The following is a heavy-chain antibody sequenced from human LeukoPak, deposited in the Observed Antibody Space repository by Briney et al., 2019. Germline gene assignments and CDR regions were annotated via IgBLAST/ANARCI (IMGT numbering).Heavy chain of an antibody. J-gene: IGHJ6*02. CDR1: GGTFSSYA. CDR2: IIPIFGTA. V-gene: IGHV1-69*01. CDR3: ASPSRPIGIVVVPAAYYYYGMDV. D-gene: IGHD2-2*01. Sequence: SVKVSCKAFGGTFSSYAISWVRQAPGQGLEWMGGIIPIFGTANYAQKFQGRVTITADESTSTAYMELSSLRSEDTAVYYCASPSRPIGIVVVPAAYYYYGMDVWGQGTTVTVSS.